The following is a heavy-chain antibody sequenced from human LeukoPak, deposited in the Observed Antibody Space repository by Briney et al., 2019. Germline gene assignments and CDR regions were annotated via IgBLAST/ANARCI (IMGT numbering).Heavy chain of an antibody. CDR3: ARGGSYLSAFDI. V-gene: IGHV3-53*01. J-gene: IGHJ3*02. CDR2: IYSGGST. CDR1: EFSFSAYW. D-gene: IGHD1-26*01. Sequence: PGGSLRLSCAASEFSFSAYWMTWVRQAPGKGLEWVSIIYSGGSTFYADSVKGRFTISRDNSKNTLYLQMNSLRAEDTAVYYCARGGSYLSAFDIWGQGTMVTVSS.